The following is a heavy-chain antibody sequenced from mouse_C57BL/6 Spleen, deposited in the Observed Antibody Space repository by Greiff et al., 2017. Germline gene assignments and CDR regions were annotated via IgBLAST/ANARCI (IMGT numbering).Heavy chain of an antibody. J-gene: IGHJ1*03. CDR2: ISSGSSTI. CDR3: GREDDYWYFDV. D-gene: IGHD2-3*01. CDR1: GFTFSDYG. V-gene: IGHV5-17*01. Sequence: EVQLVESGGGLVKPGGSLKLSCAASGFTFSDYGMHWVRQAPEKGLEWVAYISSGSSTIYYADTVKGRFTISRDNATNTLFLQMTSLRSEDTAMYYCGREDDYWYFDVWGTGTTVTVSS.